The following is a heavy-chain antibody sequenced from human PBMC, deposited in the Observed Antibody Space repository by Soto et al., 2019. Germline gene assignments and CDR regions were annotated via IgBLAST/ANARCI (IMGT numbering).Heavy chain of an antibody. CDR1: GFTFSSYA. Sequence: QVQLVESGGGVVQPGRSLRLSCAVSGFTFSSYAMHWVRQAPGKGLEWVAVISYDGSNKYYGDSVKGRFTISRDNSKNTLYLQMNSLRADDTAVYYCARVRSCANGCYSRYESSDIWGPGTMVTVSS. J-gene: IGHJ3*02. CDR2: ISYDGSNK. CDR3: ARVRSCANGCYSRYESSDI. V-gene: IGHV3-30-3*01. D-gene: IGHD2-8*01.